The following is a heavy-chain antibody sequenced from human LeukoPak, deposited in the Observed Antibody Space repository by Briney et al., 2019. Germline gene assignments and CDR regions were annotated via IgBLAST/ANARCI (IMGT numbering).Heavy chain of an antibody. J-gene: IGHJ6*03. CDR1: GFTFGDYA. CDR2: IRSKAYGGTT. CDR3: TRYYYDSSGYYYYYMDV. D-gene: IGHD3-22*01. Sequence: PGGSLRLSCTASGFTFGDYAMSWVRQAPGKGLEWVGFIRSKAYGGTTEYAASVKGRFTISRDDSKSIAYLQMNSLKTEDTAVYYCTRYYYDSSGYYYYYMDVWGKGTTVTISS. V-gene: IGHV3-49*04.